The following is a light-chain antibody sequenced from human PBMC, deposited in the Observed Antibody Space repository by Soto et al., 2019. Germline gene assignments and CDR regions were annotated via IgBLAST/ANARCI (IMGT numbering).Light chain of an antibody. CDR2: SNS. V-gene: IGLV1-44*01. Sequence: QSVLTQPPSASGTPGQRVTIFCSGSSSNIETNTVNWYQQLPGTAPKILIYSNSQRPSGVPDRFSGSKSGTSASLTISGLRSEDEADYYCAAWDDSLSGPVFGGGTQLTVL. CDR1: SSNIETNT. CDR3: AAWDDSLSGPV. J-gene: IGLJ7*01.